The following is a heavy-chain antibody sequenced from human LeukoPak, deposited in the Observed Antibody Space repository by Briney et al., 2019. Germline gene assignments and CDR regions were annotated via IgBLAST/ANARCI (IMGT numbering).Heavy chain of an antibody. J-gene: IGHJ5*02. V-gene: IGHV3-53*01. CDR2: IYSGGST. CDR1: EFSVGSNY. Sequence: GGSLRLSCAASEFSVGSNYMSWVRQAPGKGLEWVSVIYSGGSTYYADSVKGRFTISRDNSKNTLYPQMNSLGAEDTAVYYCAKSGGAAAGTNWFDPWGQGTLVAVSS. CDR3: AKSGGAAAGTNWFDP. D-gene: IGHD6-13*01.